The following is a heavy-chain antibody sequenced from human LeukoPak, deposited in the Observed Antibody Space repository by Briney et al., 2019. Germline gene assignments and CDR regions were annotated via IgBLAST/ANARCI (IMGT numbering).Heavy chain of an antibody. CDR1: GYSISSGYY. V-gene: IGHV4-38-2*02. Sequence: SETLSLTCTVSGYSISSGYYWGWIRQPPGKGLEWIGSIYHSGSTYYNPSLKSRVTISVDMSKNQFSLKLSSVTAADTAVYYCARVTYSSRSFDYWGQGTLVTVSS. J-gene: IGHJ4*02. D-gene: IGHD6-19*01. CDR3: ARVTYSSRSFDY. CDR2: IYHSGST.